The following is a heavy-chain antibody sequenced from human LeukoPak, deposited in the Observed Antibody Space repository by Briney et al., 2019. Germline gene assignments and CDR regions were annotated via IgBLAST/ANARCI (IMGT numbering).Heavy chain of an antibody. D-gene: IGHD3-10*01. V-gene: IGHV3-7*01. CDR3: ASHYYGSGTYYWGYYFDY. J-gene: IGHJ4*02. CDR1: GFTFSSYG. Sequence: GGTLRLSCAASGFTFSSYGMSWVRQAPRKGLEWVANIKPDGGEKYYVDSVKGRFTVSRDNAKNSLYLQMNSLRAEDSAVYYCASHYYGSGTYYWGYYFDYWGQGTLVTVSS. CDR2: IKPDGGEK.